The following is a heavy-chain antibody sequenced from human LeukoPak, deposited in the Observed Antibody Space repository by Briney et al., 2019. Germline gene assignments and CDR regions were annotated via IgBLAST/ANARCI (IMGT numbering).Heavy chain of an antibody. CDR3: AKSLVVEPAAFDY. J-gene: IGHJ4*02. CDR2: ISGSGGST. Sequence: GGSLRLSCAASGFTFSSYAMSWVRQAPGKGLEWVSAISGSGGSTYYADSVKGRFTISRDNSKNTLYLQMNSLRAEDTAAYYCAKSLVVEPAAFDYWGQGTLVTVSS. V-gene: IGHV3-23*01. CDR1: GFTFSSYA. D-gene: IGHD2-2*01.